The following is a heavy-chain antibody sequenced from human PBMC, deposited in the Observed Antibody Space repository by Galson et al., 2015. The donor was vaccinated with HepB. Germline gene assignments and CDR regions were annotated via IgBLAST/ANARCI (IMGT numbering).Heavy chain of an antibody. Sequence: SVKVSCKASGYTFTGYYVHWVRQAPGQGPEWMGCINPYTGSTNYAQKFQGRVAMTSDPSISTADMDLSGLTSDDTAVYYCAVEIRLLALPRGYYFDYWGQGTLVTVSS. J-gene: IGHJ4*02. CDR2: INPYTGST. D-gene: IGHD3-3*01. CDR3: AVEIRLLALPRGYYFDY. CDR1: GYTFTGYY. V-gene: IGHV1-2*02.